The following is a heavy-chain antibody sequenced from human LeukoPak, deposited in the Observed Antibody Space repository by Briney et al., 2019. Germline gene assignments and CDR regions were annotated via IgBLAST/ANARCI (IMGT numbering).Heavy chain of an antibody. V-gene: IGHV3-21*01. J-gene: IGHJ4*02. CDR3: ARDTRLAFDY. D-gene: IGHD2-2*01. CDR2: ISSSSSYI. Sequence: GGSLRLSCAASGFTFSSYSMIWVRQATGKGVEGVSSISSSSSYIYYADSVKGRFTISRDNAKNSLYLQMNSLRAEDTAVYYCARDTRLAFDYWGQGTLVTVSS. CDR1: GFTFSSYS.